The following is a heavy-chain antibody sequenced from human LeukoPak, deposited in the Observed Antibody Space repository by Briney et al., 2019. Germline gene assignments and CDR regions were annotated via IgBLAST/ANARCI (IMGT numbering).Heavy chain of an antibody. Sequence: SETLSLTCAVYGGSFSGYYWSWIRQPPGKGLEWIGEINHSGSTNYNPSLKSRVTISVDTSKNQFSLKLSSVTAADTAVYYCARAGSGSFPYYYYYYMDVWGKGTTVTVSS. CDR1: GGSFSGYY. CDR3: ARAGSGSFPYYYYYYMDV. J-gene: IGHJ6*03. D-gene: IGHD3-10*01. CDR2: INHSGST. V-gene: IGHV4-34*01.